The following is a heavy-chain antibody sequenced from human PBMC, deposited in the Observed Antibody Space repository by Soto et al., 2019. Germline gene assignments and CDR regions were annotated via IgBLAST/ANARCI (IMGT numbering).Heavy chain of an antibody. J-gene: IGHJ6*02. CDR1: GGSISSGDYY. Sequence: TLSLTCTVSGGSISSGDYYWSWIRQPPGKGLEWIGYIYYSGSTYYNPSLKSRVTISVDTSKNQFSLKLSSVTAADTAVYYCARGGDIVVVPAAIIGPMDVWDQGTTVTVSS. D-gene: IGHD2-2*01. CDR2: IYYSGST. CDR3: ARGGDIVVVPAAIIGPMDV. V-gene: IGHV4-30-4*01.